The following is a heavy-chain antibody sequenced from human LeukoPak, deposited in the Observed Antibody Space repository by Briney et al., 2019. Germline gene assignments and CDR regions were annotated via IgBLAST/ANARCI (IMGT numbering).Heavy chain of an antibody. CDR3: ARSTANTYYYYYYYMDV. CDR1: GYSIGRGFY. CDR2: IYHSGRT. Sequence: SETLSLTCTVSGYSIGRGFYWGWIRQSPGKGLEWIGSIYHSGRTYYNPSLKSRLTISLDTSKNQFSLKLSSVIAAETAVYYCARSTANTYYYYYYYMDVWGKGTTVTISS. J-gene: IGHJ6*03. D-gene: IGHD5-18*01. V-gene: IGHV4-38-2*02.